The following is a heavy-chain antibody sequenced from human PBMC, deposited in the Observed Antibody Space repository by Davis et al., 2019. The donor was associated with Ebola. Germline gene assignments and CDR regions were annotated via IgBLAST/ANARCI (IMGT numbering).Heavy chain of an antibody. V-gene: IGHV3-23*01. CDR1: GFTFSSYA. CDR2: ISGSGGST. Sequence: PGGSLRLSCAASGFTFSSYAMSWVRQAPGKGLEWVSAISGSGGSTYYADSVKGRFTISRDNSKNTLYLQMNSLKTEDTAVYYCTTDRKWLDLNFDYWGQGTLVTVSS. D-gene: IGHD6-19*01. J-gene: IGHJ4*02. CDR3: TTDRKWLDLNFDY.